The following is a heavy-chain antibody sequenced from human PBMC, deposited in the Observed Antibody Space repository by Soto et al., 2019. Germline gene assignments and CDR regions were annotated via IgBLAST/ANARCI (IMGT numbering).Heavy chain of an antibody. J-gene: IGHJ5*02. CDR3: ARDLGEVYAT. Sequence: EVQLVESGGRLVKPGGSLRLSCAGSGFTFSSSTMTWVRQAPGKGLEWVSSISSSSSYIYQPDSLKGRFTISRDNAKNSVFLQMSSLRAEDTAVYYCARDLGEVYATWGQGTLVTVSS. CDR2: ISSSSSYI. D-gene: IGHD2-8*01. CDR1: GFTFSSST. V-gene: IGHV3-21*01.